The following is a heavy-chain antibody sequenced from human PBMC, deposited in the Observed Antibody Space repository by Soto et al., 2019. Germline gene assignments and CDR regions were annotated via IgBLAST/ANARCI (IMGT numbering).Heavy chain of an antibody. CDR1: GFTFSSYS. Sequence: GGSLRLSCAASGFTFSSYSMNWVRQAPGKGLEWVSSISSSSSYIYYADSVKGRFTISRDNAKNSLYLQMNSLRAEDTAVYYCARDFKLEKGVYYYYYMDVWGKGTTVTVPS. V-gene: IGHV3-21*01. CDR3: ARDFKLEKGVYYYYYMDV. J-gene: IGHJ6*03. D-gene: IGHD1-1*01. CDR2: ISSSSSYI.